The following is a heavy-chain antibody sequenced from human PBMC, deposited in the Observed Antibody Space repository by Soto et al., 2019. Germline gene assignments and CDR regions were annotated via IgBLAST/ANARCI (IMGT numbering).Heavy chain of an antibody. CDR2: INPTGSYT. J-gene: IGHJ6*02. V-gene: IGHV3-11*06. CDR1: GFTFSDHY. CDR3: ARGRHSMDV. Sequence: GGSLRLSCAASGFTFSDHYMTWIRQAPGKGLEWISYINPTGSYTHYADSVKGRFSISRDNAENSLYLQMNSLRPEDTALYYCARGRHSMDVWGQGATVIGSS.